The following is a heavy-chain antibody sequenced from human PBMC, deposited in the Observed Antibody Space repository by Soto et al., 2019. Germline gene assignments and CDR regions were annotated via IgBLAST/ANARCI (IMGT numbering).Heavy chain of an antibody. CDR2: IYWDDDK. J-gene: IGHJ6*02. Sequence: QITLKESGPPLVKPRQTLTLSCTFSAFSLSTGGVGVGWIRQPPGKALECLALIYWDDDKRYSPSLRSRLTITKDTSKNQVVLTMTNMDPVDTATYYCIQSRCGGDCLQSYASYYYYGMDVWGQGTTVTVSS. V-gene: IGHV2-5*02. CDR3: IQSRCGGDCLQSYASYYYYGMDV. CDR1: AFSLSTGGVG. D-gene: IGHD2-21*02.